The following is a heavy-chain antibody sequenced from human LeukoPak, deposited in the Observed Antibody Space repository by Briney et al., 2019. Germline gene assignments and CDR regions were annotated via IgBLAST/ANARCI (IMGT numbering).Heavy chain of an antibody. V-gene: IGHV1-8*01. CDR2: MNPNSGNT. Sequence: PLASVKVSCKASGYTFTSYDINWVRQATGQGREWMGWMNPNSGNTGYAQKFQGRVTMTRNTSISTAYMELSSLRSEDTAVYYCARVGAGTTYYYYGMDVWGQGTTVTVSS. CDR3: ARVGAGTTYYYYGMDV. J-gene: IGHJ6*02. D-gene: IGHD1-7*01. CDR1: GYTFTSYD.